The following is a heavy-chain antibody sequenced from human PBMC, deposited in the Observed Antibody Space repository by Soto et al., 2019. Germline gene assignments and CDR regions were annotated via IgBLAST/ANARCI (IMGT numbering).Heavy chain of an antibody. V-gene: IGHV3-48*02. CDR3: ANLFGSSWHVDY. CDR2: ISESSSNI. CDR1: GFSLSSYA. D-gene: IGHD6-13*01. J-gene: IGHJ4*02. Sequence: GESLRLSCAASGFSLSSYAMNWVRQAPGKGLEWLSYISESSSNIYYADSVKGRFTISRDNAKNSLYLQMNSLRDEDTAVYYCANLFGSSWHVDYWGQGTLVT.